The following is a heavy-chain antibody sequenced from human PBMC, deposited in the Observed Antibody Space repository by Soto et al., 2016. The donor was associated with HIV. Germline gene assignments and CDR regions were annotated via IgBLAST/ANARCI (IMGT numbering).Heavy chain of an antibody. Sequence: QVQLMQSGAEVKKPGASVKVSCKASGYTVSKYGFTWVRQAPGQGLEWMGWISAYNGNTNYAQNLQGRVSMTTDKSTSTGFLELRSLRSDDTAVYYCATFLRGGAFDVWGQGTLVTVSS. CDR2: ISAYNGNT. CDR3: ATFLRGGAFDV. D-gene: IGHD3-3*01. V-gene: IGHV1-18*01. CDR1: GYTVSKYG. J-gene: IGHJ3*01.